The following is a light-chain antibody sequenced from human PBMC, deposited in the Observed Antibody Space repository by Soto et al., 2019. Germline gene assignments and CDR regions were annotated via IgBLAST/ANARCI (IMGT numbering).Light chain of an antibody. CDR3: QQYNSPRT. CDR1: QSISSW. CDR2: KAS. Sequence: DIQMTQSPSTLSASVGDRVTITCRASQSISSWLAWYQQKPGKAPKLLIYKASSLESGVPSRFSGSGSGTEFALTISRLQPDDLATYYCQQYNSPRTFGQGTKVEIK. V-gene: IGKV1-5*03. J-gene: IGKJ1*01.